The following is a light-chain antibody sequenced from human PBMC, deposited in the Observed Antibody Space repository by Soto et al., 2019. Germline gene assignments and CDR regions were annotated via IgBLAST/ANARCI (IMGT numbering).Light chain of an antibody. V-gene: IGLV4-69*01. CDR3: QTWGTGIDVV. CDR2: VNSDGSH. Sequence: QSVLTQSPSASASLGASVKLTCTLSSGHSSDAIAWHQQQPEKGPRYMMKVNSDGSHNKGDGIPDRFSGSSSGAERYLTISSLQSEDEADYYCQTWGTGIDVVFGGGTKLTVL. J-gene: IGLJ2*01. CDR1: SGHSSDA.